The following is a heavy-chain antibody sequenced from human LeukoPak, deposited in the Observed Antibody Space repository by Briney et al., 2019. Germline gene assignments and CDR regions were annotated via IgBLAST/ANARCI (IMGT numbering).Heavy chain of an antibody. V-gene: IGHV4-4*07. CDR3: AREQGWAPHAFDL. Sequence: SDTLSLTCTVSGGSISSYYWNWLRQPAGQGLEWIGRIYSSGSTDCHPSLKSRVTMSVDTSKNQFSLKLSCVTAADTAVYYCAREQGWAPHAFDLWGQGTMVTDSS. CDR1: GGSISSYY. J-gene: IGHJ3*01. D-gene: IGHD2-15*01. CDR2: IYSSGST.